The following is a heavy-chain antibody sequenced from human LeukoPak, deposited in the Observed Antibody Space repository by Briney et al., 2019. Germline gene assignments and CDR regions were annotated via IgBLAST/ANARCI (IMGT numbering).Heavy chain of an antibody. V-gene: IGHV3-7*01. Sequence: PGGSLRLSCAASGFTFSNFWMSWVRQAPGKGLEGVANINPDGSAKYYVASVKGRFTISRDNAENSLYLQMNSLRPEDTAVYYCARHFSTYSYGLDVWGQGATVTVSS. J-gene: IGHJ6*02. CDR2: INPDGSAK. CDR3: ARHFSTYSYGLDV. D-gene: IGHD3-3*02. CDR1: GFTFSNFW.